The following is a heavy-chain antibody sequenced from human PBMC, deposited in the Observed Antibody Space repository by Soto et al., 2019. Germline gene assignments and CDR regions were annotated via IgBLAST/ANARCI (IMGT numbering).Heavy chain of an antibody. D-gene: IGHD6-13*01. CDR3: ARVAYSSSWYGAGYFDY. J-gene: IGHJ4*02. Sequence: SETLSLTCTVSGGSVRGSGYYWAWIRQPPGKGLEWIGSLYSSGKTYRNPSLKSRVTMSDDTSKNQFSLRLSYVTAADTAVYYCARVAYSSSWYGAGYFDYWGQGTLVTVSS. CDR1: GGSVRGSGYY. CDR2: LYSSGKT. V-gene: IGHV4-39*01.